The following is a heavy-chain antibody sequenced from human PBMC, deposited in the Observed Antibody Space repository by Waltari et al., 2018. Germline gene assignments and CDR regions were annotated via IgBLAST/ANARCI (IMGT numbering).Heavy chain of an antibody. D-gene: IGHD3-16*01. CDR1: GFTFRGYW. CDR2: IRADGSDQ. CDR3: ARGSAYYVRVWDY. Sequence: EVQLVESGGTLVQPGGSLRLSCAASGFTFRGYWMTWVGQAPGKGLGGVANIRADGSDQYYVESVRGRFTISRDNAENSLYLQMNSLIADDTAVYYCARGSAYYVRVWDYWGQGTLVTVSS. V-gene: IGHV3-7*03. J-gene: IGHJ4*02.